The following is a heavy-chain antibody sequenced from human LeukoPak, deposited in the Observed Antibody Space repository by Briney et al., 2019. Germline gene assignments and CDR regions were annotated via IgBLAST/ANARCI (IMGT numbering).Heavy chain of an antibody. J-gene: IGHJ4*02. CDR1: GGSINNYY. V-gene: IGHV4-4*07. CDR2: IYSSGST. Sequence: PSETLSLTCTVSGGSINNYYWSWIRQPAGKGLEWIGLIYSSGSTSYNPSLKSRVTMSVDTSKKQFSLRLSSVTAADTAVYYCASRKLGNDYWGQGTLVTVSS. CDR3: ASRKLGNDY. D-gene: IGHD7-27*01.